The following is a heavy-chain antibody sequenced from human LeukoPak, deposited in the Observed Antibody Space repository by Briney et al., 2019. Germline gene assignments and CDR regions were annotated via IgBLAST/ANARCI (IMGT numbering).Heavy chain of an antibody. Sequence: GGSLRLYCAASGFTFSSYAMIWVGQAPGKGREWVSAVSGSGGSTYYADSVKGRFTISRDNSKNTLYLQMNSLRAGDTAVYHCAKEGRVVVVPAKGGNWFDPWGQGNLGTVSS. CDR3: AKEGRVVVVPAKGGNWFDP. V-gene: IGHV3-23*01. D-gene: IGHD2-2*01. J-gene: IGHJ5*02. CDR2: VSGSGGST. CDR1: GFTFSSYA.